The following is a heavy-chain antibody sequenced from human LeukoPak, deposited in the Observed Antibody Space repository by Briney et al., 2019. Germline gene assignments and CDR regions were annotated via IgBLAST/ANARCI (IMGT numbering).Heavy chain of an antibody. D-gene: IGHD6-13*01. CDR2: ISGSGGST. CDR1: GFTFSSYA. V-gene: IGHV3-23*01. CDR3: AKDVASKYSSSWYGYYFDY. Sequence: GGSLRLSCAASGFTFSSYAMSWVRQAPGKGLEWVSAISGSGGSTYYADSVKGRFTISSDNSKNTLYLQMNSLRAEDTAVYYCAKDVASKYSSSWYGYYFDYWGQGTLVTVSS. J-gene: IGHJ4*02.